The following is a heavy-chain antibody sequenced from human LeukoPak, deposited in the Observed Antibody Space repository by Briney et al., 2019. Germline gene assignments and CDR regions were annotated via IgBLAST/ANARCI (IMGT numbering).Heavy chain of an antibody. CDR3: ARGFDGGGDSVDQSYAYYYMDV. V-gene: IGHV4-61*02. CDR1: GDSISSGDYY. D-gene: IGHD5/OR15-5a*01. Sequence: SETLSLTCTVSGDSISSGDYYWSWIRQPAGKGLEWIVRISSSGSTNYNPSLKSRFTISVDTSKNQFSLKLSSVTAADTAVYFCARGFDGGGDSVDQSYAYYYMDVWGKGITVTVSS. CDR2: ISSSGST. J-gene: IGHJ6*03.